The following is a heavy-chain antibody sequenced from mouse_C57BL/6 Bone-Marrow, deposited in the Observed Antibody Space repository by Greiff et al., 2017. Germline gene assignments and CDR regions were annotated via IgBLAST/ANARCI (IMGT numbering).Heavy chain of an antibody. D-gene: IGHD2-4*01. V-gene: IGHV1-55*01. Sequence: VQLQQPGAELVKPGASVKMSCKASGYTFTSYWITWVKQRPGQGLEWIGDIYPGSGSTNYNEKFKSKATLTVDTSSSTAYMQLSSLTSEDSAVYYCARWGYDYDVFAYWGQGTLVTVSA. CDR2: IYPGSGST. CDR3: ARWGYDYDVFAY. CDR1: GYTFTSYW. J-gene: IGHJ3*01.